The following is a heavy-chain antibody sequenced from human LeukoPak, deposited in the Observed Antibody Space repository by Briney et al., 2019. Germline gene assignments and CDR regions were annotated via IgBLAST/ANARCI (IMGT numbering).Heavy chain of an antibody. CDR2: FDPEDGET. J-gene: IGHJ4*02. D-gene: IGHD3-22*01. CDR1: GYTLTELS. Sequence: ASVKVSCKVSGYTLTELSMHWVRQAPGKGLEWMGGFDPEDGETIYAQKFQGRVTMTEDTSTDTAYMELSSLRSEDTAVYYCARSHQSYYESTGYTGKYYLDFWGQGTLVAVSS. V-gene: IGHV1-24*01. CDR3: ARSHQSYYESTGYTGKYYLDF.